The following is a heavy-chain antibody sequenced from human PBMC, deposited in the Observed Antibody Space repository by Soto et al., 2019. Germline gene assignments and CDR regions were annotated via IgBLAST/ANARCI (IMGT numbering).Heavy chain of an antibody. CDR2: ISAYNGKT. D-gene: IGHD3-10*01. CDR1: GYTFTSYG. V-gene: IGHV1-18*01. Sequence: ASVKVSCKASGYTFTSYGISWVRQAPGQGLEWMGWISAYNGKTNYAQKIQGRVTMTTDTSTSTAYMELRSLRSDDTAVYYCARVEVLLWFGELTHAFDIWGQGTMVTVSS. CDR3: ARVEVLLWFGELTHAFDI. J-gene: IGHJ3*02.